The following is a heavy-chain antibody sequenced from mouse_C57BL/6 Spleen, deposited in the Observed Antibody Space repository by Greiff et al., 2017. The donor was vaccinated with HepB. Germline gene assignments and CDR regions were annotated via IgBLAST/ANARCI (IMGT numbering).Heavy chain of an antibody. V-gene: IGHV1-50*01. J-gene: IGHJ3*01. Sequence: QVQLQQPGAELVKPGASVKLSCKASGYTFTSSWMQWVKQRPGQGLEWIGEIDPSDSYTNYNQKFKGKATLTVDTSSSTAYMQLSSLTSEDSAVYYCAASHYYGSSPFAYWGQGTLVTVSA. CDR2: IDPSDSYT. CDR1: GYTFTSSW. D-gene: IGHD1-1*01. CDR3: AASHYYGSSPFAY.